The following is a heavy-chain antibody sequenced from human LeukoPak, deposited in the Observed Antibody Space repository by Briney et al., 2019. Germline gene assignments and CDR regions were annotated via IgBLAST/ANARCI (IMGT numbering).Heavy chain of an antibody. CDR1: GFTFSSYW. CDR2: INSDGSST. J-gene: IGHJ4*02. D-gene: IGHD3-22*01. Sequence: PGRSLRLSCAASGFTFSSYWMHWVRQAPGKGLVWVSRINSDGSSTSYADSVKGRFTISRDNAKNTLYLQMNSLRAEDTAVYYCARASDSSGYYSYYFDYWGQGTLVTVSS. CDR3: ARASDSSGYYSYYFDY. V-gene: IGHV3-74*01.